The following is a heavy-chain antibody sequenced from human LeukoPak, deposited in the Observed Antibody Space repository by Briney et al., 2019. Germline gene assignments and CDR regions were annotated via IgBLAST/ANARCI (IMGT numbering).Heavy chain of an antibody. Sequence: SETLSLTCTVSGGSISSHYWSWIRQPPGKGLEWIGYIYYSGSTNYNPSLKSRVTISVDTSKNQFSLKLSSVTAADTAVYYCARAAWSGYYRYYYYYMDVWGKGTTVTVSS. CDR1: GGSISSHY. J-gene: IGHJ6*03. CDR2: IYYSGST. CDR3: ARAAWSGYYRYYYYYMDV. V-gene: IGHV4-59*11. D-gene: IGHD3-3*01.